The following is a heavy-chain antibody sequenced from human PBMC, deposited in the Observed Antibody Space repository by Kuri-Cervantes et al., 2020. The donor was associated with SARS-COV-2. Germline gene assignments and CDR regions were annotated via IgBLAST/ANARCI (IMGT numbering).Heavy chain of an antibody. CDR2: IDSSSSYI. V-gene: IGHV3-21*01. D-gene: IGHD1-1*01. Sequence: GESLKISCAASGFTFTTYTMNWVRQAPGKGLEWVSSIDSSSSYIYYSDSVKGRFTLSRDNAKNMLFLQMNSLRAEDTAVYYCVRDGDHWNFDYWGQGTLVTVSS. CDR1: GFTFTTYT. CDR3: VRDGDHWNFDY. J-gene: IGHJ4*02.